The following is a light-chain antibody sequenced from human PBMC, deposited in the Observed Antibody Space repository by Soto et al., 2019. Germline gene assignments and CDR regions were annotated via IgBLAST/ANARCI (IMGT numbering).Light chain of an antibody. V-gene: IGLV1-40*01. Sequence: QAVVTQPPSVSGAPGQRVTMSCTGSSSDIGAGFGVHWYQQPPGTAPKLLIFGNNNRPSGVPDRFSGSKSGTSASLAITGLQAEDEADYYCQSYDSSLSGSVVFGGGTKVTVL. CDR1: SSDIGAGFG. CDR3: QSYDSSLSGSVV. J-gene: IGLJ2*01. CDR2: GNN.